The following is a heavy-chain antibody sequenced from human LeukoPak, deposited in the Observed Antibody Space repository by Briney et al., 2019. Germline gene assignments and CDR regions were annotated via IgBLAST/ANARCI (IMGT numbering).Heavy chain of an antibody. J-gene: IGHJ4*02. CDR3: ARAYNSGWYLDY. CDR2: ISYSGST. CDR1: SGSISSYF. Sequence: SETLSLTCTVSSGSISSYFWSWIRQPPGKGLEWIGYISYSGSTNYNPSLKSRVTMTVDTSKNQFSLKLSSVTAADTAVYYCARAYNSGWYLDYWGQGTLVTVSS. V-gene: IGHV4-59*01. D-gene: IGHD6-19*01.